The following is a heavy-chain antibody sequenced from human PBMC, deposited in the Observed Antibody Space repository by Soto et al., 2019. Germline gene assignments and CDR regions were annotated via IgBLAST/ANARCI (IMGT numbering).Heavy chain of an antibody. CDR2: INPNSGGT. V-gene: IGHV1-2*04. Sequence: ASVKVSCKASGYTFTGYYMHWVRQAPGQGLEWMGWINPNSGGTNYAQKFQGWVTMTRDTSISTAYMELSRLRSDDTAVYYCARARYCSSTSCQGAYYYGMDVWGQGTTVTVSS. D-gene: IGHD2-2*01. J-gene: IGHJ6*02. CDR1: GYTFTGYY. CDR3: ARARYCSSTSCQGAYYYGMDV.